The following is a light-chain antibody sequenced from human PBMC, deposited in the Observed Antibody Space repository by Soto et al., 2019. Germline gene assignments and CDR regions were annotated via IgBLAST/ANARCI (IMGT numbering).Light chain of an antibody. CDR3: QQRSNWPWT. CDR1: PSVSSY. CDR2: DAS. V-gene: IGKV3-11*01. Sequence: EIVLTQSPATLSLSPGERATLSCRASPSVSSYLAWYQQKAGQAPRLLIYDASNRATGIPARFSGSGSGTDFTLTISSLEHEDFAVYCCQQRSNWPWTFGQGTKVEIK. J-gene: IGKJ1*01.